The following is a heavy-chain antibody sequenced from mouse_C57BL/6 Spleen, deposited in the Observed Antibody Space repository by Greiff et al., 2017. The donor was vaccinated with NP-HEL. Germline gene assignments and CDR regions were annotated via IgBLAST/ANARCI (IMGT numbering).Heavy chain of an antibody. Sequence: VQLQQSGAELVKPGASVKLSCKASGYTFTSYWMHWVKQRPGQGLEWIGMIHPNSGSTNYNEKFKSKATLTVDKSSSTAYMQLSSLTSEDSAVYYCARDGYYVFAYWGQGTLVTVSA. CDR1: GYTFTSYW. CDR2: IHPNSGST. D-gene: IGHD2-3*01. CDR3: ARDGYYVFAY. J-gene: IGHJ3*01. V-gene: IGHV1-64*01.